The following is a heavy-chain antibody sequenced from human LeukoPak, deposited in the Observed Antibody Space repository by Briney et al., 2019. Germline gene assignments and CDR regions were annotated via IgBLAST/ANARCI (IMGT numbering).Heavy chain of an antibody. CDR1: GFTFSSYS. Sequence: GGSLRLSCAASGFTFSSYSMNWVRQAPGKGLEWVSSISSSSSYIYYADSVKGRFTISRDNAKNSLYLQMNSLRAEDTAVYYCAREGSNPDYDSSGYYGYWGQGTLVTVSS. D-gene: IGHD3-22*01. CDR3: AREGSNPDYDSSGYYGY. J-gene: IGHJ4*02. V-gene: IGHV3-21*01. CDR2: ISSSSSYI.